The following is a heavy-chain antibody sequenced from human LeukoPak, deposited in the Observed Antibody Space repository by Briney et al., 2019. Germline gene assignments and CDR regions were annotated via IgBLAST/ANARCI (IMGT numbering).Heavy chain of an antibody. CDR1: GFTFSSYE. CDR3: ARDIVVVTAIGPHNYYYGMDV. D-gene: IGHD2-21*02. V-gene: IGHV3-48*03. J-gene: IGHJ6*02. Sequence: QPGGSLRLSCAASGFTFSSYEMNWVRQAPGKGLEWVSYISSSGSTIYYADPVKGRFTISRDNAKNSLYLQMNSLRAEDTAVYYCARDIVVVTAIGPHNYYYGMDVWGQGTTVTVSS. CDR2: ISSSGSTI.